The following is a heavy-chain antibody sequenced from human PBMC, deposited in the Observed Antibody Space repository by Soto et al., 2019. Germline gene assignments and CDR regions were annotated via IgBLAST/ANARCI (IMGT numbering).Heavy chain of an antibody. V-gene: IGHV1-69*06. CDR1: GGTFSSYA. D-gene: IGHD3-22*01. Sequence: QVQLVQSGDEVKKPGSSVKVSCKASGGTFSSYAISWVRQAPGQGLEWMGGIIPIFGTANYAQKFQGRVTITADKSTSTAYMELSSLRSEDTAVYYCARETYYYDSSGYYGMDVWGQGTTVTVSS. CDR3: ARETYYYDSSGYYGMDV. J-gene: IGHJ6*02. CDR2: IIPIFGTA.